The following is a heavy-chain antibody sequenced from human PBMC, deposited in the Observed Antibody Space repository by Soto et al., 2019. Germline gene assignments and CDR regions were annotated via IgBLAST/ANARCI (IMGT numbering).Heavy chain of an antibody. J-gene: IGHJ5*02. Sequence: SLRLSCAASGFTFDDYAMHWVRQAPGKGLEWVSGISWNSGSIGYADSVKGRFTISRDNAKNSLYLQMNSLRAEDTALYYCAKDEGIAVASAGFDPWGQGTLVTVPS. CDR2: ISWNSGSI. D-gene: IGHD6-19*01. CDR3: AKDEGIAVASAGFDP. CDR1: GFTFDDYA. V-gene: IGHV3-9*01.